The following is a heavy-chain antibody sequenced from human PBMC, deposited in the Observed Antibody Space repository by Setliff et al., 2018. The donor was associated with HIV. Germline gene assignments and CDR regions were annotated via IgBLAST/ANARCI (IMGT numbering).Heavy chain of an antibody. Sequence: GGSLRLSCAASGFIFDDYAMHWVRQAPGKGLEWVSGVSWNSGSIGYADSVKGRFTISRDNAKNSLYLQMNSLRAEDMALYYCAKGVGATWDYYFDYWGQGTLVTVSS. CDR2: VSWNSGSI. CDR1: GFIFDDYA. CDR3: AKGVGATWDYYFDY. J-gene: IGHJ4*02. D-gene: IGHD1-26*01. V-gene: IGHV3-9*03.